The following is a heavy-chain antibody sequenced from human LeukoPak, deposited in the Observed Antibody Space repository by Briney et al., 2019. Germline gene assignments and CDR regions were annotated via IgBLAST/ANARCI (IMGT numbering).Heavy chain of an antibody. CDR3: ANMVTAMDSMDY. V-gene: IGHV3-30*04. CDR1: GFTFSSYA. Sequence: PGGSLRLSCAASGFTFSSYAMHWVRQAPGKGLGWVAVISYDGSNKYYADSVKGRFTISRDNSKNTLYLQMNSLRAEDTAVYYCANMVTAMDSMDYWGQGTLVTVSS. CDR2: ISYDGSNK. D-gene: IGHD2-21*02. J-gene: IGHJ4*02.